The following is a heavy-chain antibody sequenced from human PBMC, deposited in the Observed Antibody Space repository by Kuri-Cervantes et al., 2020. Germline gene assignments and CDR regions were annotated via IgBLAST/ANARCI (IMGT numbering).Heavy chain of an antibody. D-gene: IGHD3-22*01. CDR1: GSTVEDYA. J-gene: IGHJ4*02. Sequence: GGSLRLSCAASGSTVEDYAVHWVRQAPGKGLEWVSGISWNSGRIGYADSVKGRFTISRDNAKNSLYLQMNSLRAEDTALYYCARTDYYDGSDYYPIDYWGQGTLVTVSS. CDR2: ISWNSGRI. V-gene: IGHV3-9*01. CDR3: ARTDYYDGSDYYPIDY.